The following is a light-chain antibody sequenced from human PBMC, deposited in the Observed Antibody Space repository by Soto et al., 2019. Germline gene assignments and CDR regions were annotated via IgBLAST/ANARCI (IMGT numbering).Light chain of an antibody. CDR3: QQYNNWPKT. CDR2: GTT. CDR1: QSISSS. J-gene: IGKJ1*01. V-gene: IGKV3-15*01. Sequence: EIVMTQSPATLSVSPGERATLSCRASQSISSSLAWYQQRPGQAPRLLIYGTTTRAAGVPSRFSSSGSGAEFTLTISSLQSEDFAFYYCQQYNNWPKTFGQGTKVEIK.